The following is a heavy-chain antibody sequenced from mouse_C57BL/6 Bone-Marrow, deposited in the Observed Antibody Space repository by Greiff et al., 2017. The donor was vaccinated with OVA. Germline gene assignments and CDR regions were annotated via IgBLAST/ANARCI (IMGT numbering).Heavy chain of an antibody. V-gene: IGHV1-59*01. CDR1: GYTFTSYW. CDR2: IDPSDSYT. CDR3: ARWGASMDY. J-gene: IGHJ4*01. Sequence: LVGPGTSVKLSCKASGYTFTSYWMHWVKQRPGQGLEWIGVIDPSDSYTNYNQKFKGKATLTVDTSSSTAYMQLSSLTSEDSAVYYCARWGASMDYWGQGTSVTVSS.